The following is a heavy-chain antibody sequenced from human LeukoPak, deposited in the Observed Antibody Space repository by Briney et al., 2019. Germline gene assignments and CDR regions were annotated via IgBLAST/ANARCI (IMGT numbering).Heavy chain of an antibody. J-gene: IGHJ4*02. CDR3: VRDGYNVVGWYYFDY. V-gene: IGHV3-30*02. CDR1: GFTFSSYG. D-gene: IGHD5-24*01. CDR2: IRYDGSNK. Sequence: GGSLRLSCAASGFTFSSYGMHWVRQAPGKGLEWVAFIRYDGSNKYYADSVKGRFTISRDNSKNTLYLQMNSLRAEDTAVYYSVRDGYNVVGWYYFDYWGQGTLVTVSS.